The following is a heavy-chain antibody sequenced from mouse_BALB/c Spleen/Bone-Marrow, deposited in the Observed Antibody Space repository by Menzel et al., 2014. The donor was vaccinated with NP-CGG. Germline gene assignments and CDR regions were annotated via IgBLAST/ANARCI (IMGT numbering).Heavy chain of an antibody. J-gene: IGHJ2*01. CDR1: GYAFTNYW. V-gene: IGHV1-63*01. Sequence: QVHVKQSGTELVRPGTSVKISCKASGYAFTNYWLGWVKQRPGHGLEWIGGIYPGSGNTYYNEKFKGKVTLTADKSSSTAYMQLSGLTSEDSAVYFCTRRRSLDYWGQGTTLTVSS. CDR3: TRRRSLDY. CDR2: IYPGSGNT.